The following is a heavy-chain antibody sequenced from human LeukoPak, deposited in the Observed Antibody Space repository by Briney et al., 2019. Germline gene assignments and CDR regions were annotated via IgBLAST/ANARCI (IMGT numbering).Heavy chain of an antibody. CDR3: ARGGRLSLATNDAFDI. V-gene: IGHV3-30*04. D-gene: IGHD2/OR15-2a*01. J-gene: IGHJ3*02. Sequence: GGSLRLSCAASGFTFSSYAMHWVRQAPGKGLEWVAVISYDGSNKYYADSVKGRFTISRDNSKNTLYLQMNSLRAEDTAVYYCARGGRLSLATNDAFDIWGQGTMVTVSS. CDR1: GFTFSSYA. CDR2: ISYDGSNK.